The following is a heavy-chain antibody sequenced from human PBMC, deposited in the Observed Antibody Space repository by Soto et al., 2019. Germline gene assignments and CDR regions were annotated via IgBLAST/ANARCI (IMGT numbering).Heavy chain of an antibody. D-gene: IGHD3-10*01. CDR2: SIPMFGTT. V-gene: IGHV1-69*01. J-gene: IGHJ5*02. Sequence: QVQLVQSGAEVKKPGSSVKVSCTASGGTFRSHAINWVRQAPGQGLEWMGGSIPMFGTTNYAQKLQGRVTITADESTSTAYMELSSLRSEDTAVYYCAREINDMVRGHNSFDPWGQGTVVTVSS. CDR1: GGTFRSHA. CDR3: AREINDMVRGHNSFDP.